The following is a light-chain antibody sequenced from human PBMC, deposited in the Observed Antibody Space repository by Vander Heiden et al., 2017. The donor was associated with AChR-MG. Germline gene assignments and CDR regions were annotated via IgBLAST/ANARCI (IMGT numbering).Light chain of an antibody. V-gene: IGKV1-39*01. CDR3: QQTDRTPQT. CDR2: AAS. CDR1: QSISNY. J-gene: IGKJ1*01. Sequence: DIQMTQSPSSLSASVGDRITITCRASQSISNYLNWYQQKPGKTPKLLIYAASSLQSGVPSRFIGSESGTDFTLTINRLQPEDFATYYCQQTDRTPQTFGQRTKVEIK.